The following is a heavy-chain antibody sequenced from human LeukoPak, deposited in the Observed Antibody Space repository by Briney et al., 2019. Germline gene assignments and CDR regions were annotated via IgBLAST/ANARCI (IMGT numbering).Heavy chain of an antibody. V-gene: IGHV5-51*01. CDR1: GYSFTSYW. D-gene: IGHD4-17*01. CDR2: IYPGDSDT. J-gene: IGHJ4*02. Sequence: GESLKISCKGSGYSFTSYWIGWVRQMPGKGLEWMGIIYPGDSDTRYSPSFQGQVTISADKSISTAYLQWSSLKASDTAMYYCARGQGGGIPTVSYFDYWGQGTLVTVSS. CDR3: ARGQGGGIPTVSYFDY.